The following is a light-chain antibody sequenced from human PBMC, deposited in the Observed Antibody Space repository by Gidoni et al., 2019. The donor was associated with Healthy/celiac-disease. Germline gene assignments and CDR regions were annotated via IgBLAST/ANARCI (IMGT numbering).Light chain of an antibody. CDR1: RSVLYSSNNKNY. CDR2: WAS. J-gene: IGKJ2*01. CDR3: QQYYSTPYT. V-gene: IGKV4-1*01. Sequence: DIVMTQSPDSLAVSLGERATINCKSSRSVLYSSNNKNYLAWYQQKPGQPPKLLIYWASTREAGVPDRFSGSGSGTDFTLTISSRQAEDVAVYYCQQYYSTPYTFGQGTKLEIK.